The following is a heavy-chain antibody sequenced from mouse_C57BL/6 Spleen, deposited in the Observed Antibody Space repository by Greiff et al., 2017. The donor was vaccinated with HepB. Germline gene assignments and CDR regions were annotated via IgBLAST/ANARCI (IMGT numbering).Heavy chain of an antibody. J-gene: IGHJ1*03. CDR1: GFTFTDYY. V-gene: IGHV7-3*01. CDR2: IRNKANGYTT. CDR3: ARGDYGYFDV. Sequence: EVMLVESGGGLVQPGGSLSLSCAASGFTFTDYYMSWVRQPPGKALEWLGFIRNKANGYTTEYSASVKGRFTISRDNSQSILYLQMNALRAEDSATYYCARGDYGYFDVWGTGTTVTVSS.